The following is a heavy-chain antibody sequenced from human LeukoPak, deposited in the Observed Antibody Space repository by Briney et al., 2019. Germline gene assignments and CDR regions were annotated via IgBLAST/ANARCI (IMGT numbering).Heavy chain of an antibody. V-gene: IGHV1-46*03. D-gene: IGHD6-19*01. J-gene: IGHJ4*02. CDR3: ARSRIAVAGPPSS. CDR2: INPSGGST. Sequence: ASVKVSCKASGYTFTSYYMHWVRQAPGQGLEWMGIINPSGGSTSYAQKFQGRVTMTRDTSTSTVYMELSSLRSEDSAVYYCARSRIAVAGPPSSWGQGTLVTVSS. CDR1: GYTFTSYY.